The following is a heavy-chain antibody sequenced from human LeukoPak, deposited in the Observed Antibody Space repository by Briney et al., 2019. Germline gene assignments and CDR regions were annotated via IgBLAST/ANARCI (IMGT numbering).Heavy chain of an antibody. D-gene: IGHD2-2*01. CDR3: TTERVIVVVPAASSQLNFDY. Sequence: GGSLRLSCAASGFTFSNAWMSWVRQAPGKGLEWVGRIKSKTDGGTTDYAAPVEGRFTISRDDSKNTLYLQMNSLKTEDTAVYYCTTERVIVVVPAASSQLNFDYWGQGTPVTVSS. CDR1: GFTFSNAW. J-gene: IGHJ4*02. V-gene: IGHV3-15*01. CDR2: IKSKTDGGTT.